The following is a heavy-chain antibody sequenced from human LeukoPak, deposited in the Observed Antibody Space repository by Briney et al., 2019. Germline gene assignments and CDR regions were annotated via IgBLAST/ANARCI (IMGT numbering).Heavy chain of an antibody. D-gene: IGHD3-3*01. CDR3: ARDQYAYDLWSGYYLEMSDYYGMDD. CDR2: ISSNGGST. J-gene: IGHJ6*02. V-gene: IGHV3-64*01. Sequence: QPGGSLRLSCAASGFTFSSYAMHWVRQAPGKGLEYVSAISSNGGSTYYANSVKGRFTISRDNSKNTLYLQMGSLRAEDMAVYYCARDQYAYDLWSGYYLEMSDYYGMDDWGQGTTVTVSS. CDR1: GFTFSSYA.